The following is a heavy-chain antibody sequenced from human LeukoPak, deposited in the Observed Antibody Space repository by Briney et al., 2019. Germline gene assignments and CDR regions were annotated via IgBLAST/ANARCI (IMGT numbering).Heavy chain of an antibody. D-gene: IGHD3-22*01. V-gene: IGHV3-33*06. Sequence: PGGSLRLSCAASGFTLSSYGMNWVCKAPGKGLEWGAVIWYDGGNKYYADSVKGRFTISRDNSKNTLYLQMNSLRAEDTAVYYCAKDLSGYYDSSGYYGVKDYWGQGTLVTVSS. CDR1: GFTLSSYG. CDR2: IWYDGGNK. CDR3: AKDLSGYYDSSGYYGVKDY. J-gene: IGHJ4*02.